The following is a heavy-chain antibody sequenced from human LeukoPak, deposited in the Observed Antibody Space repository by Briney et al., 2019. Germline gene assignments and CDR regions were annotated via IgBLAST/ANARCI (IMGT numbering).Heavy chain of an antibody. D-gene: IGHD5-12*01. V-gene: IGHV3-23*01. J-gene: IGHJ6*02. CDR3: AKGSIVRTIGDMDV. CDR2: INNIGGST. Sequence: GGSLRLSCAASGFSFSNYAMTWVRQAPGRGLEWVSSINNIGGSTYYAGSVKGRFTISRDNSKNTLYLEMNSLRAEDTAIYFCAKGSIVRTIGDMDVWGQGTTVTVSS. CDR1: GFSFSNYA.